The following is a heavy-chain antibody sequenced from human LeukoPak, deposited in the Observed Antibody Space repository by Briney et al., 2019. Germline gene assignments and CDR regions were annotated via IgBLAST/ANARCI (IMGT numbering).Heavy chain of an antibody. J-gene: IGHJ4*02. D-gene: IGHD1-26*01. Sequence: ASVKVSCKASGYTFTSYGISWVRQAHGQGLEWMGQISAYNGNTTYAQKLQGRVTLTTDTSTSTAYMELRSLRSDDTAVYYCARIPLLELYFDHWGQGTLVTVSS. CDR2: ISAYNGNT. V-gene: IGHV1-18*01. CDR1: GYTFTSYG. CDR3: ARIPLLELYFDH.